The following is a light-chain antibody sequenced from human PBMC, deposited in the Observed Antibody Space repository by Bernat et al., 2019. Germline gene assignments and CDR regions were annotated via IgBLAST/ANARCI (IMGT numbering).Light chain of an antibody. V-gene: IGKV1-5*03. J-gene: IGKJ5*01. Sequence: DIQMTQSPSTLSASVGDTVTITCRASQSIESWLAWYQQKPGKAPNLLIYKASTLESGVPSRFSGGGSATEFTLTISSLQPDDVAIYYCQQYKNYITFGQGTRLEIK. CDR2: KAS. CDR1: QSIESW. CDR3: QQYKNYIT.